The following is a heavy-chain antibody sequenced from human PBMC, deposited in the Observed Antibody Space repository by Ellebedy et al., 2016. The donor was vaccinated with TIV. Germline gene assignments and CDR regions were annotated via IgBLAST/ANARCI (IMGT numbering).Heavy chain of an antibody. Sequence: GESLKISCAASGFTFSGYWMSWVRQAPGKGLEWVAKINRDGSDNYFVESLRGRFTISRDNSKNSLYLQMNSLRSEDTAVYYCARYGDYDFNSWGQGTLVTVSS. CDR2: INRDGSDN. D-gene: IGHD4-17*01. J-gene: IGHJ5*01. CDR1: GFTFSGYW. V-gene: IGHV3-7*01. CDR3: ARYGDYDFNS.